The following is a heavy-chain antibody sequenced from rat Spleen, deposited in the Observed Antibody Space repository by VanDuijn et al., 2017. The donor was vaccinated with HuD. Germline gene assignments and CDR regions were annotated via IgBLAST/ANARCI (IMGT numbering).Heavy chain of an antibody. CDR3: TRLGGLRNWFAY. V-gene: IGHV5-29*01. J-gene: IGHJ3*01. D-gene: IGHD4-3*01. CDR1: GFTFSNYG. CDR2: ISYDGSRN. Sequence: EVQLVESGGGSLQPGRSLKLSCVASGFTFSNYGMAWVRQTPTKGLEWVAAISYDGSRNYYRDSVKGHFTISRDDEESTLYLQMDSLRSEDTATYFCTRLGGLRNWFAYWGQGTLVTVSS.